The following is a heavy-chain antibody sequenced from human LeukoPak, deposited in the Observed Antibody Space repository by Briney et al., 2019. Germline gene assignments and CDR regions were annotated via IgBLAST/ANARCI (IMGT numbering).Heavy chain of an antibody. V-gene: IGHV4-61*02. J-gene: IGHJ4*02. Sequence: PSQTLSLTCTVSGGSISSGSYYWSWIRQPAGKGLEWIGRIYTSGSTNYNPSLKSRVTISVDTSKNQFSLNLNSVTAADTAVYYCARHQSGGTYPLEFWGQGTQVTVSS. CDR3: ARHQSGGTYPLEF. CDR1: GGSISSGSYY. D-gene: IGHD1-26*01. CDR2: IYTSGST.